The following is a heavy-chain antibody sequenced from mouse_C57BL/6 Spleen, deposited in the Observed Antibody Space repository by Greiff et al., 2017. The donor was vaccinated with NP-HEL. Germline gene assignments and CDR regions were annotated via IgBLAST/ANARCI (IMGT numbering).Heavy chain of an antibody. J-gene: IGHJ3*01. Sequence: QVQLQQPGAELVKPGASVKVSCKASGYTFTSYWMHWVKQRPGQGLEWIGSIHPSDSDTNYTQKFKGKATLTVDKSSSTAYMQLSSLTSEDSAVYYCARTGTTFAYWGQGTLVTVSA. CDR3: ARTGTTFAY. CDR2: IHPSDSDT. CDR1: GYTFTSYW. D-gene: IGHD4-1*01. V-gene: IGHV1-74*01.